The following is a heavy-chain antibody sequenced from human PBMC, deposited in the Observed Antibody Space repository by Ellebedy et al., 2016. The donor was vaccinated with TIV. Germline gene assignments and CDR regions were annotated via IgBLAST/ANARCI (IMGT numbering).Heavy chain of an antibody. CDR3: ARRMGY. CDR2: IYSGGST. CDR1: GFTVSNNY. D-gene: IGHD2-15*01. V-gene: IGHV3-66*01. J-gene: IGHJ4*02. Sequence: GEPLKISCAASGFTVSNNYMSWVRQAPGKGLEWVSVIYSGGSTYYADSVKGRFTISRDNSKNTLDLQMHSLRAEDTAVYYCARRMGYWGQGTLVTVSS.